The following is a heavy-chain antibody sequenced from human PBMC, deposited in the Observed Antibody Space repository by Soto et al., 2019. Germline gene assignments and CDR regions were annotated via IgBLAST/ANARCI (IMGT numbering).Heavy chain of an antibody. D-gene: IGHD3-3*02. CDR1: RFTFSDYA. CDR3: AKYSISRNGICDPFDI. CDR2: IGGDGGSP. J-gene: IGHJ3*02. V-gene: IGHV3-23*01. Sequence: EVQLLESGGGLVQPGGSLRLSCAASRFTFSDYAMSWVRQAPGKGLEWVSVIGGDGGSPYYADSVKGRFTVSRDNSKNTLYLQMDSLRAEDTAVYYCAKYSISRNGICDPFDIWGQGKMVTVSS.